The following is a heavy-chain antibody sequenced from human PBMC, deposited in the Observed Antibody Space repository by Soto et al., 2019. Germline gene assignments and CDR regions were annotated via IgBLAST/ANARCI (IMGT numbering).Heavy chain of an antibody. Sequence: QVHLVQSGAEVKKPGASVKVSCQASGYAFTTYGITWVRQAPGQGLEWMGWISAHNGNTNYAQKLQGRVTVTRDTSTSTAYRELRSLRSDDTAVYYCARGRYGGYWGQGALVTVSS. J-gene: IGHJ4*02. CDR1: GYAFTTYG. V-gene: IGHV1-18*01. D-gene: IGHD3-10*01. CDR3: ARGRYGGY. CDR2: ISAHNGNT.